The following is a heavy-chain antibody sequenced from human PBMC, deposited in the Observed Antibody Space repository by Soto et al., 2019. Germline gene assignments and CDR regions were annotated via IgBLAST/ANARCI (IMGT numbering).Heavy chain of an antibody. Sequence: QVQLQESGPGLVKPSQTLSLTCTVSGGSISSGGYYWSWIRQHPGKGLEWIGYIYYIKTTYYNPSLKSRVTISLDTSKSPFSLTLTSVTAADTAVYYCARSVFPWGQGTLVTVSS. V-gene: IGHV4-31*03. J-gene: IGHJ5*02. CDR3: ARSVFP. CDR1: GGSISSGGYY. CDR2: IYYIKTT.